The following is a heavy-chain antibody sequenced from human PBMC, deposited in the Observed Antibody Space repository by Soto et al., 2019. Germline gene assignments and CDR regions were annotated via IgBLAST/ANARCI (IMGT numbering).Heavy chain of an antibody. Sequence: LRLSYAASGFTFSSYGMHWVRQAPGKGLEWVAVISYDGSNKYYADSVKGRFTISRDNSKNTLYLQMNSLRAEDTAVYYCAKANKLPAAMSGGWVDYGMDVWGQGTTVTVSS. V-gene: IGHV3-30*18. CDR2: ISYDGSNK. J-gene: IGHJ6*02. CDR3: AKANKLPAAMSGGWVDYGMDV. CDR1: GFTFSSYG. D-gene: IGHD2-2*01.